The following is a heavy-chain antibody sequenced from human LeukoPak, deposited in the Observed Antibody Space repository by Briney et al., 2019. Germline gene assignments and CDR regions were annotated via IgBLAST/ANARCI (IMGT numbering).Heavy chain of an antibody. D-gene: IGHD3-16*02. CDR2: IYYSGST. Sequence: SETLSLTCTVSGDSISSGSYYWSWIRQHPGKGLEWIGYIYYSGSTSYNPSLKSRVTISVDTSKNQFPLKLSSVTAADTAVYYCARVVVRVFDYWGQGTLVTVSS. J-gene: IGHJ4*02. V-gene: IGHV4-31*03. CDR1: GDSISSGSYY. CDR3: ARVVVRVFDY.